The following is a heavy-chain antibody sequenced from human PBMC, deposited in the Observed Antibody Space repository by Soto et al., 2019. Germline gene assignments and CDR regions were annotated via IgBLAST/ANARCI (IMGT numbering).Heavy chain of an antibody. Sequence: EVQLVESGGGLVQPGGSLTLSCAASGFTFSTYTMNWVRQAPGKGLEWVSFISTSSSTVYYADSVKGRLSISRDNAKNSMYTQMNSLRVEDTAVYYCARVGGSRSWFSDYWGQGTLVTVSS. D-gene: IGHD6-13*01. J-gene: IGHJ4*02. V-gene: IGHV3-48*01. CDR3: ARVGGSRSWFSDY. CDR2: ISTSSSTV. CDR1: GFTFSTYT.